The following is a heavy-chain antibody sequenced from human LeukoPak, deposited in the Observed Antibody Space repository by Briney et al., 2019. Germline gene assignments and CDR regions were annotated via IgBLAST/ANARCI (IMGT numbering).Heavy chain of an antibody. J-gene: IGHJ5*02. V-gene: IGHV4-30-4*01. CDR3: ARPYYYDSRIDP. CDR2: MYYSGST. Sequence: SQTQSLTCTVSGGSVSSGDYYWSWIRQPPGKGLEWIAYMYYSGSTYHNPSLKSRATMSADTSKNQLSLKLSSVTAADTAVYYCARPYYYDSRIDPWGQGILVTVSS. D-gene: IGHD3-22*01. CDR1: GGSVSSGDYY.